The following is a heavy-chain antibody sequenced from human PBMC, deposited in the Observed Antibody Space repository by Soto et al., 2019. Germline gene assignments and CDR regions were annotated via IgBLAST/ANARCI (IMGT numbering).Heavy chain of an antibody. CDR1: AGSISSGAYY. Sequence: SETLSLTCTLSAGSISSGAYYWSWIRHPPGKGLEWIGYIYYSGSTYYNPSLKSRVTISVDTSKDQFSLKLSSVTAADTAVYYCARDLKAYYDFWSGYHDGGNRYYYYGMDVWGQGTTVTVS. CDR3: ARDLKAYYDFWSGYHDGGNRYYYYGMDV. D-gene: IGHD3-3*01. CDR2: IYYSGST. V-gene: IGHV4-30-4*01. J-gene: IGHJ6*02.